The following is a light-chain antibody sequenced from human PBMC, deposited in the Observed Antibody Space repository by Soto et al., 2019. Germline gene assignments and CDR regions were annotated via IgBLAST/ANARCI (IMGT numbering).Light chain of an antibody. CDR1: SSDVGGYTF. Sequence: QSALTQPPSASGSPGQSVTISCTGSSSDVGGYTFVSWYQQHPGKAPKVMIFEVSKRPSGVPDRFSGSKSGNTASLTVSGLQAEDDADYYCSSYAGSNTVVFGGGTKLTVL. CDR3: SSYAGSNTVV. J-gene: IGLJ2*01. CDR2: EVS. V-gene: IGLV2-8*01.